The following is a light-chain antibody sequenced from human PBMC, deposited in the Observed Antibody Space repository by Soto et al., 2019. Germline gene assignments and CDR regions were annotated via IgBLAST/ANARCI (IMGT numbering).Light chain of an antibody. CDR2: RSN. V-gene: IGLV1-47*01. Sequence: QLVLTQPPSASGTPGQRVTISCSGRTSNIGSNYVNWYQQLPGTAPKLLIYRSNQRPSGVPDRFSASKSGTSASLAISGLRSEDEAYYYCAAWDDSQIVVFGGGTKLTVL. J-gene: IGLJ2*01. CDR1: TSNIGSNY. CDR3: AAWDDSQIVV.